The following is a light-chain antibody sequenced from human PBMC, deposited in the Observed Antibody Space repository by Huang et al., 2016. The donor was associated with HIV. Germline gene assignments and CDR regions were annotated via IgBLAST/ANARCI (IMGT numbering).Light chain of an antibody. CDR3: QQRNDWPPYT. V-gene: IGKV3-11*01. J-gene: IGKJ2*01. CDR1: QSVTNF. Sequence: EVVLTQSPATLSLSPGDRATLSCRASQSVTNFLAWYQQKPGQPPRLLIYDASTRATGTPPMFSGSGSETDFTLTISRLEPEDVAVYYCQQRNDWPPYTFGQGTRLEIK. CDR2: DAS.